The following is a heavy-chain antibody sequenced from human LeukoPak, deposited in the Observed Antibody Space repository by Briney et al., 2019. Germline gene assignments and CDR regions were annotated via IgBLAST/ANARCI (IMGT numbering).Heavy chain of an antibody. CDR2: INHSGST. J-gene: IGHJ4*02. CDR3: ARGPVAGRLYYFDY. D-gene: IGHD2-15*01. V-gene: IGHV4-34*01. CDR1: GGSFSGYY. Sequence: SETLSLTCAVYGGSFSGYYWSWIRQPPGKGLEWIGEINHSGSTNCNPSLKSRVTISVDTSKNQFSLKLSSVTAADTAVYYCARGPVAGRLYYFDYWGQGTLVTVSS.